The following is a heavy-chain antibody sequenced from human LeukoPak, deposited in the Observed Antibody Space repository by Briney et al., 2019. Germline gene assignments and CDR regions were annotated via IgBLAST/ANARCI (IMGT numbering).Heavy chain of an antibody. CDR1: GGTFSSYA. V-gene: IGHV1-69*06. Sequence: GASVKVSCKASGGTFSSYAISWVRQAPGQGLEWMGGIIPIFDTANYAQKFQGRVTITADKSTSTAYMELSSLRSEDTAVYYCARDSMMITFGGVIVNTHYFDYWGQGTLVTVSS. D-gene: IGHD3-16*02. CDR2: IIPIFDTA. J-gene: IGHJ4*02. CDR3: ARDSMMITFGGVIVNTHYFDY.